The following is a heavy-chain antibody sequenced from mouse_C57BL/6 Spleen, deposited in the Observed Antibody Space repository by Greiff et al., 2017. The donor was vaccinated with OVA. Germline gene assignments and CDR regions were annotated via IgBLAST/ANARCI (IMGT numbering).Heavy chain of an antibody. CDR1: GFTFSDYG. CDR3: ATVVASYYYAMDY. CDR2: ISSGSSTI. J-gene: IGHJ4*01. Sequence: EVMLVESGGGLVKPGGSLKLSCAASGFTFSDYGMHWVRQAPEKGLEWVAYISSGSSTIYYADTVKGRFTISRDNAKNTLFLQMTSLRSEDTAMYYCATVVASYYYAMDYWGQGTSVTVSS. D-gene: IGHD1-1*01. V-gene: IGHV5-17*01.